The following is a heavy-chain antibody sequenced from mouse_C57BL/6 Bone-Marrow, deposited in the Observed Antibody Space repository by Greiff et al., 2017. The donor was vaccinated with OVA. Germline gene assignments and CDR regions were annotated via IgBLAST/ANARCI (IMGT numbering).Heavy chain of an antibody. CDR2: ISYDGSN. CDR1: GYSITSGYY. D-gene: IGHD1-1*01. CDR3: ARVDTTVVADWYFDV. J-gene: IGHJ1*03. V-gene: IGHV3-6*01. Sequence: EVQVVESGPGLVKPSQSLSLTCSVTGYSITSGYYWNWIRQFPGNKLEWMGYISYDGSNNYNPSLKIRISITRDTSKNQFFLKLNSVTTEDTATYYCARVDTTVVADWYFDVWGTGTTVTVSS.